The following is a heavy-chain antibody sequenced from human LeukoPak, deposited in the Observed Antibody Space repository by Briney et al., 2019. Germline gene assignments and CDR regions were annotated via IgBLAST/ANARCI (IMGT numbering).Heavy chain of an antibody. J-gene: IGHJ4*02. V-gene: IGHV1-2*02. D-gene: IGHD1-14*01. CDR3: AREPGGRRPFDY. CDR1: GYTFTGYY. Sequence: AASVKVSCKASGYTFTGYYMHWARQAPGQGLEWMGWINPNSGGTNYAQKFQGRVTMTRDTSISTAYMELSRLRSDDTAVYYCAREPGGRRPFDYWGQGTLVTVSS. CDR2: INPNSGGT.